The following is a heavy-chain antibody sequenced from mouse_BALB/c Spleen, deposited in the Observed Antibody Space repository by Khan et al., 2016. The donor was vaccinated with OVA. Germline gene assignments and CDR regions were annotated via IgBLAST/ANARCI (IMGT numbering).Heavy chain of an antibody. CDR1: GYTFTSYY. D-gene: IGHD2-2*01. CDR3: TRSGYGSFAY. J-gene: IGHJ3*01. V-gene: IGHV1S81*02. Sequence: QIQLVQSGAELVKPGASVRLSCKASGYTFTSYYLYWVKQRPGQGLEWIGDINPSNGGTNFNEKFKSKATLTVDKSYSTAYMQLNSLTSEDSAVYYCTRSGYGSFAYWGQGTLVTVSA. CDR2: INPSNGGT.